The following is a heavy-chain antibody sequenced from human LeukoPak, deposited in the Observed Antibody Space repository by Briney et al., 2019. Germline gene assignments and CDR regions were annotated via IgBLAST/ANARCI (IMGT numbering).Heavy chain of an antibody. J-gene: IGHJ4*02. CDR3: ARSFSTCFDY. D-gene: IGHD2-2*01. CDR2: IYHSGST. CDR1: GGSISSGDYY. Sequence: SQTLSLTCTVSGGSISSGDYYWSWIRQPPGKGLEWIGYIYHSGSTYYNPSPKSRVTISVDTSKNQFSLKLSSVTAADTAVYYCARSFSTCFDYWGQGTLVTVSS. V-gene: IGHV4-30-4*01.